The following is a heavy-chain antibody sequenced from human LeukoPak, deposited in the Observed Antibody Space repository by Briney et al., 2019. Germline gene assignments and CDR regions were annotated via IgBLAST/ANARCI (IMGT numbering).Heavy chain of an antibody. CDR3: ARVTKSLETGIAVDNNDY. Sequence: ASMKVSCKASGGTFSSYAISWVRQAPGQGLEWMGGINPIFGTANYAQKFQGRVTITADKSTSTAYMELSSLRSEDTAVYYCARVTKSLETGIAVDNNDYWGQGTLVTVSS. CDR1: GGTFSSYA. D-gene: IGHD6-19*01. V-gene: IGHV1-69*06. J-gene: IGHJ4*02. CDR2: INPIFGTA.